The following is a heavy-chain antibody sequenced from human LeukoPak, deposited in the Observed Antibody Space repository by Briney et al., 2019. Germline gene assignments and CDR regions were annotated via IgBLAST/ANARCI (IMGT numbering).Heavy chain of an antibody. CDR2: ISSSSSYI. V-gene: IGHV3-21*01. J-gene: IGHJ3*02. CDR3: ARIMLEWFLDAFDI. D-gene: IGHD3-3*01. Sequence: GGSLRLSCAASGFTFSSYSMNWVGQAPGKGLEWVSSISSSSSYIYYADSVRRRFTISRDNAKNSLYLQMNSLRAEDTAVYYCARIMLEWFLDAFDIWGQGTMVTVSS. CDR1: GFTFSSYS.